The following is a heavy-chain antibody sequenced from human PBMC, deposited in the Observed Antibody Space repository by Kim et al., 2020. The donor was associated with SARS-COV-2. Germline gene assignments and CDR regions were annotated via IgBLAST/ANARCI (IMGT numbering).Heavy chain of an antibody. Sequence: GGSLRLSCAASGFTFSSYGMHWVRQAPGKGLEWVAVISYDGSNKYYADSVKGRFTISRDNSKNTLYLQMNSLRAEDTAVYYCAKDSRYYDFWGGARDYWG. CDR3: AKDSRYYDFWGGARDY. J-gene: IGHJ4*01. CDR2: ISYDGSNK. D-gene: IGHD3-3*01. CDR1: GFTFSSYG. V-gene: IGHV3-30*18.